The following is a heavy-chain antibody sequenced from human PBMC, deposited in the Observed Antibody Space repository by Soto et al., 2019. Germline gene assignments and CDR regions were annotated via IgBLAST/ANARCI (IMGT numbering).Heavy chain of an antibody. D-gene: IGHD2-21*02. CDR1: SGSISSSNW. CDR3: ARRSAYCGGDCSDYFDY. J-gene: IGHJ4*02. V-gene: IGHV4-4*02. Sequence: PSETLSLTCAVSSGSISSSNWWSWVRQPPGKGLEWIGEIYHSGSTNYNPSLKSRVTISVDKSKNQFSLKLSSVTAADTAVYYCARRSAYCGGDCSDYFDYWGQGTLVTVSS. CDR2: IYHSGST.